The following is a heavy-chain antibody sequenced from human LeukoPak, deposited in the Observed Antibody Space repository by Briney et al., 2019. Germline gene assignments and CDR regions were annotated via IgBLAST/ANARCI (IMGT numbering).Heavy chain of an antibody. J-gene: IGHJ4*02. D-gene: IGHD3/OR15-3a*01. Sequence: PGGSLRLSCAASGFTFSSYGMHWVRQAPGKGLEGVAFIRYDGNNKYYADSVKGRFTVSRDNAKNSLYLQMNSLRAEDTAVYYCARVPGLNSFFDYWGQGTLVTVSS. V-gene: IGHV3-30*02. CDR2: IRYDGNNK. CDR1: GFTFSSYG. CDR3: ARVPGLNSFFDY.